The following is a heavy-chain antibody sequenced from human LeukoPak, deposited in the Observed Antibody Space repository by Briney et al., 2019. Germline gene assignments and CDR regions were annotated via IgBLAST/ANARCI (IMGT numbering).Heavy chain of an antibody. CDR2: VYPTYSDT. CDR1: GYRLTNYW. D-gene: IGHD2-15*01. Sequence: GESLKISCKTSGYRLTNYWIGWVRQIPGKGLEWMGIVYPTYSDTRYSPSFQGQITISADESITTAYLQWSSLKASDTAMYYCARVSLDCSGGTCLDFDYWGQGTLVTVSS. J-gene: IGHJ4*02. V-gene: IGHV5-51*01. CDR3: ARVSLDCSGGTCLDFDY.